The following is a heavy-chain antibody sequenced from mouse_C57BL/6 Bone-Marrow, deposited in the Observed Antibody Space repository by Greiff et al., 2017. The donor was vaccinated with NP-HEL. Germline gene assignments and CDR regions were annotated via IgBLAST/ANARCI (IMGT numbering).Heavy chain of an antibody. CDR1: GFSFNTYA. D-gene: IGHD2-1*01. Sequence: EVQGVESGGGLVQPKGSLKLSCAASGFSFNTYAMNWVRQAPGKGLEWVARIRSKSNNYATYYADSVKDRFTISRDDSESMLYLQMNNLKTEDTAMYYCVRPLLLSHYYAMDYWGQGTSVTVSS. CDR2: IRSKSNNYAT. J-gene: IGHJ4*01. V-gene: IGHV10-1*01. CDR3: VRPLLLSHYYAMDY.